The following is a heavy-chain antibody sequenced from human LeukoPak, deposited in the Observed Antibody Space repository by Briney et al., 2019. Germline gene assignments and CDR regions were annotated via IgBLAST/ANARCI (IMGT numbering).Heavy chain of an antibody. CDR3: ARDYGGSSPFDY. J-gene: IGHJ4*02. V-gene: IGHV3-7*01. D-gene: IGHD4-23*01. Sequence: GGSLRLSCAASGFTFSTSWMTWVRQAPGKGLEFVANIKHDGSEKYYVDSVQGRFTISRDNAKNSLYLQMNSLRAEDTAVYYCARDYGGSSPFDYWGQGTLVTVSS. CDR1: GFTFSTSW. CDR2: IKHDGSEK.